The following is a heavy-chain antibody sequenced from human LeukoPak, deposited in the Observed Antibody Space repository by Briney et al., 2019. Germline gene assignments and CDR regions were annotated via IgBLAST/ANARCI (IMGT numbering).Heavy chain of an antibody. Sequence: GGSLRLSCAASGFTFSSYSMNWVRQAPGKGLEWVSYISSSSSTIYYADSVKGRFTISRDNAKNSLYLQMNSLRAEDTAVYYCALNGDDFWGLELGYWGQGTLVTVSS. CDR3: ALNGDDFWGLELGY. CDR2: ISSSSSTI. J-gene: IGHJ4*02. CDR1: GFTFSSYS. D-gene: IGHD3-3*01. V-gene: IGHV3-48*01.